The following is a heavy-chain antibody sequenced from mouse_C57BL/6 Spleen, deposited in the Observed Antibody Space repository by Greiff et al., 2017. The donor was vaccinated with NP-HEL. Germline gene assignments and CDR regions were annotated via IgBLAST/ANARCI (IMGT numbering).Heavy chain of an antibody. V-gene: IGHV1-47*01. D-gene: IGHD1-1*01. CDR2: FHPYNDDT. CDR1: GYTFTTYP. J-gene: IGHJ3*01. CDR3: ARHDYGSSTPFAY. Sequence: VMLVESGAELVKPGASVKMSCKASGYTFTTYPIEWMKQNHGKSLEWIGNFHPYNDDTKYNEKFKGKATLTVEKSSSTVYLELSRLTSDDSAVYYCARHDYGSSTPFAYWGQGTLVTVSA.